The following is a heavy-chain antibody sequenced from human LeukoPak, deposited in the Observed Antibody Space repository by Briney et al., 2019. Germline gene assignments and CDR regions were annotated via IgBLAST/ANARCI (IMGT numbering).Heavy chain of an antibody. V-gene: IGHV4-34*01. Sequence: SETLSLTCAVYGGSFSGYYWSWIRQPPGKGLEWIGEINHSGSTNYNPSLKSRVTISLDTSKSQFSLRLSSVTAADTAVYYCARGVCTSSSCYAGDYGMDVWGQGTTVTVSS. CDR2: INHSGST. D-gene: IGHD2-2*01. CDR1: GGSFSGYY. CDR3: ARGVCTSSSCYAGDYGMDV. J-gene: IGHJ6*02.